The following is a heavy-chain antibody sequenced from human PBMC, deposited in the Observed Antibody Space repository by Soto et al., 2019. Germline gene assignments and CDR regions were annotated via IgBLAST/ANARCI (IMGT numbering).Heavy chain of an antibody. CDR2: ISATGGST. D-gene: IGHD3-16*02. V-gene: IGHV3-23*01. Sequence: GGSLRLSCAGCGFTFASYVMTWVRQAPGKGLEWVSSISATGGSTYYAGSVKGRFTISRDNSKNTLFLQMNSLRAEDTAIYYCANAEHPRRSIGFDYWGQGTLVTVSS. J-gene: IGHJ4*02. CDR3: ANAEHPRRSIGFDY. CDR1: GFTFASYV.